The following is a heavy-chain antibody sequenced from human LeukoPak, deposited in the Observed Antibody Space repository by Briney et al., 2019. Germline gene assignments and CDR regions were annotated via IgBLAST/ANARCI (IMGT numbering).Heavy chain of an antibody. J-gene: IGHJ6*02. D-gene: IGHD3-22*01. CDR2: ISYDGSNK. CDR3: AKDGRITMIVVDYYYGMDV. V-gene: IGHV3-30*18. CDR1: GFTFSSYG. Sequence: GRSLRLSCAASGFTFSSYGMHWVRQAPGKGLEWVAVISYDGSNKYYADSVKGRFTISRDNSKNTLYLQMNSLRDEDTAVYYCAKDGRITMIVVDYYYGMDVWGQGTTVTVSS.